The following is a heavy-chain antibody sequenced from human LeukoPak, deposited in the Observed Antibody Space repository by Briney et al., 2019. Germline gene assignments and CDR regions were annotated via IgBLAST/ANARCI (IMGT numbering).Heavy chain of an antibody. V-gene: IGHV4-4*07. J-gene: IGHJ4*02. D-gene: IGHD3-22*01. CDR1: GVSLTSYY. CDR2: IYTSGST. Sequence: SETLSLTCTVSGVSLTSYYWSWIRQPAGKGLEWIGRIYTSGSTNYNPSLKSRVTMSVDTSKNQFSLKLSSVTAADTAVYYCARDAYYYDSSGYLGVDYWGQGTLVTVSS. CDR3: ARDAYYYDSSGYLGVDY.